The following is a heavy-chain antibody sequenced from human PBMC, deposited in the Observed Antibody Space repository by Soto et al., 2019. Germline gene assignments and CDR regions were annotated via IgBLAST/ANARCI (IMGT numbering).Heavy chain of an antibody. Sequence: GESLKISCKGSGYSFTSYWISWVRQMPGKGLEWVGRIDPSDSYTNYSPSFQGHVTISADKSISTAYLQWSSLKASDTAMYYCARLVNYYDSSGYDFDYWGQGTLVTVSS. CDR2: IDPSDSYT. CDR1: GYSFTSYW. V-gene: IGHV5-10-1*01. D-gene: IGHD3-22*01. CDR3: ARLVNYYDSSGYDFDY. J-gene: IGHJ4*02.